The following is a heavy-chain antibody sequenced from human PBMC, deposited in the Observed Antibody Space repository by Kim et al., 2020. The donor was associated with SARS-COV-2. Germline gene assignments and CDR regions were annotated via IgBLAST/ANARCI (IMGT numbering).Heavy chain of an antibody. Sequence: YAKKFQGRVTMTRDTSTSTVYMKLSSLRSEDTAVYYCARATGGSYYYFDYWGQGTLVTVSS. J-gene: IGHJ4*02. D-gene: IGHD1-26*01. CDR3: ARATGGSYYYFDY. V-gene: IGHV1-46*01.